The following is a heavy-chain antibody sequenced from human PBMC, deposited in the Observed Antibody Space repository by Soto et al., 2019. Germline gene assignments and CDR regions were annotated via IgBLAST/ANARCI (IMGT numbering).Heavy chain of an antibody. D-gene: IGHD3-22*01. J-gene: IGHJ4*02. CDR2: INHSGST. CDR3: ARDSSAYRGIDY. Sequence: QVQLQQGGAGLLKPSETLSLTCAVYGGSFSGYYWSWIRQPPGKGLEWIGEINHSGSTNYNPSLKSRVTRSVDTSKNQFSLKLSSVSTADTAVYYCARDSSAYRGIDYWGQGTLFTVSS. CDR1: GGSFSGYY. V-gene: IGHV4-34*01.